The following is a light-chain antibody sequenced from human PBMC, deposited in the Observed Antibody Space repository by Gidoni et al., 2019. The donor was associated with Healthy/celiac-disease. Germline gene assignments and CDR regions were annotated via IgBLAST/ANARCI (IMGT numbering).Light chain of an antibody. CDR1: TSVSSY. CDR2: DAS. V-gene: IGKV3-11*01. J-gene: IGKJ4*01. Sequence: EIVLTQSPATLPLSPGERAPLSCRASTSVSSYLAWYQQKPGQAPRLLIYDASNRATGIPARFSGSGSGTDFTLTISSLEPEDFAVYYCQQRSNWPLTFGGGTKVEIK. CDR3: QQRSNWPLT.